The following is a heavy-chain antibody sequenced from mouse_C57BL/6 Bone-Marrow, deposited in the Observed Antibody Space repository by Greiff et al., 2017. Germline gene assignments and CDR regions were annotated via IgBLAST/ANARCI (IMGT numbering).Heavy chain of an antibody. CDR3: AYDYEGDYYFDY. CDR2: IHPNSGST. D-gene: IGHD2-4*01. J-gene: IGHJ2*01. CDR1: GYTFTSYW. Sequence: QVQLQQPGAELVKPGASVKLSCKASGYTFTSYWMHWVKQSPGTGLEWIGMIHPNSGSTNYNEKLKSKATLTVVKSSSTADMQLSSLTSEDSAVYYCAYDYEGDYYFDYWGQGTTLTVSS. V-gene: IGHV1-64*01.